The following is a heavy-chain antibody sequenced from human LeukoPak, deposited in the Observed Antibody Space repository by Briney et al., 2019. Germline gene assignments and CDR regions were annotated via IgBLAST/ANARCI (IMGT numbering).Heavy chain of an antibody. CDR3: ARGIVLMVYAEYYFDY. J-gene: IGHJ4*02. D-gene: IGHD2-8*01. Sequence: SQTLSLTCTVSGGSISSGSYYWSWVRQPAGKGLEWIGRIYTSGSTNYSPSLKSRVTISVDTSKNQFSLKLSSVSAADTAVYYCARGIVLMVYAEYYFDYWGQGTLVTVSS. CDR2: IYTSGST. CDR1: GGSISSGSYY. V-gene: IGHV4-61*02.